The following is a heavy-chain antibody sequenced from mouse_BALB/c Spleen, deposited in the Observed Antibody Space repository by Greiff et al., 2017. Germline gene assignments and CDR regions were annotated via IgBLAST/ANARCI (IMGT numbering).Heavy chain of an antibody. V-gene: IGHV1-7*01. D-gene: IGHD1-2*01. J-gene: IGHJ3*01. CDR1: GYTFTSYW. CDR3: AISLRQFAY. Sequence: QVQLKQSGAELAKPGASVKMSCKASGYTFTSYWMHWVKQRPGQGLEWIGYINPSTGYTEYNQKFKDKATLTADKSSSTAYMQLSSLTSEDSAVYYCAISLRQFAYWGQGTLVTVSA. CDR2: INPSTGYT.